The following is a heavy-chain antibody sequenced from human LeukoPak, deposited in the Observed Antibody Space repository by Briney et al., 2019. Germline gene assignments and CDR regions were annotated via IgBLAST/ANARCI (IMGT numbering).Heavy chain of an antibody. Sequence: GGYLRLYCAASGFSFNNYGMHWVRQAPGRGLEWVAMIPYDGSSETYADFVKGRFTISRDNSKNTLYLQMNSLRDEDTALYYCATPRVSIGSHFDYWGQGTLVTVSS. V-gene: IGHV3-30*03. CDR3: ATPRVSIGSHFDY. D-gene: IGHD1-26*01. J-gene: IGHJ4*02. CDR2: IPYDGSSE. CDR1: GFSFNNYG.